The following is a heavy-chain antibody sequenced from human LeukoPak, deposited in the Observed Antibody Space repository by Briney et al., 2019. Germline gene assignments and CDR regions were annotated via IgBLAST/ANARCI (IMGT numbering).Heavy chain of an antibody. CDR3: ARGVEAAAVDYYYYMDV. Sequence: PSETLSLTCAVYGGSFSGYYRSWIRQPPGKGLEWIGEINHSGSTNYNPSLKSRVTISVDTSKNQFSLKLSSVTAADTAVYYCARGVEAAAVDYYYYMDVWGKGTTVTVSS. D-gene: IGHD6-13*01. CDR2: INHSGST. J-gene: IGHJ6*03. V-gene: IGHV4-34*01. CDR1: GGSFSGYY.